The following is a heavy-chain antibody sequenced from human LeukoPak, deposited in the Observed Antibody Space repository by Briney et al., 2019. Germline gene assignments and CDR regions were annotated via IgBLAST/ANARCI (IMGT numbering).Heavy chain of an antibody. J-gene: IGHJ5*02. CDR2: ITPSGGST. CDR1: GYTFTSYY. D-gene: IGHD1-26*01. Sequence: GASVKVSCKASGYTFTSYYMYWVRQAPGQGLEWMGLITPSGGSTWYAQKFQGRVTMTRDMSTSTDYMELSSLRSEDTAVYYCARDNSVGDYAWWFDPWGQGTLVTVSS. CDR3: ARDNSVGDYAWWFDP. V-gene: IGHV1-46*01.